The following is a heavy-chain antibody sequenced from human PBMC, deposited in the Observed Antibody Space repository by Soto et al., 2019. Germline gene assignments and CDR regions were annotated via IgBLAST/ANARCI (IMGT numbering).Heavy chain of an antibody. Sequence: GESLKISCKGPGYSFTSYWISWVRQMPGKGLEWMGRIDPSDSYTNYSPSFQGHATISADKSISTAYLQWSSLKASDTAMYYCARHEDEGHISSSSGPYYYSYGMDVWGQGTTVTSP. CDR1: GYSFTSYW. CDR3: ARHEDEGHISSSSGPYYYSYGMDV. V-gene: IGHV5-10-1*01. CDR2: IDPSDSYT. D-gene: IGHD6-6*01. J-gene: IGHJ6*02.